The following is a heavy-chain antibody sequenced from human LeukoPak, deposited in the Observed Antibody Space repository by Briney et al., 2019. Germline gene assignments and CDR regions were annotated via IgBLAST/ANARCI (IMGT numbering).Heavy chain of an antibody. Sequence: WGSLRLSCAACGFTFSSYGMHWVGDAPGKGLEWVAVIWYVGCNKYYADSVKGRFTISRDNSKNTLYLQTSSLRAEDTAVYYCARSIAVAGTAPILYYYYYGMDVWGQGTTVTVSS. CDR3: ARSIAVAGTAPILYYYYYGMDV. J-gene: IGHJ6*02. CDR1: GFTFSSYG. CDR2: IWYVGCNK. D-gene: IGHD6-19*01. V-gene: IGHV3-33*01.